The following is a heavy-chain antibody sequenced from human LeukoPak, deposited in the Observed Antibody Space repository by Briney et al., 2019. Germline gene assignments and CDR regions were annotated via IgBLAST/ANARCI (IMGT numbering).Heavy chain of an antibody. D-gene: IGHD5-18*01. V-gene: IGHV4-59*08. Sequence: SSETLSLTCAASGFTISSYYWSWIRQAPGKGLEWIGNINYSGSTNYNPSLKSRVTISVDTSKYQDSLKLSSVTAADTAVYYCARHCFGICSYGSNWFDSWGQGTLVTVSS. CDR1: GFTISSYY. CDR2: INYSGST. CDR3: ARHCFGICSYGSNWFDS. J-gene: IGHJ5*01.